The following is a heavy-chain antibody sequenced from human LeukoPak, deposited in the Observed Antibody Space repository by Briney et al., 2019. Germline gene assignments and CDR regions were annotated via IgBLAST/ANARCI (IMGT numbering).Heavy chain of an antibody. CDR1: GFTFSSYA. CDR2: ISYDGSNK. CDR3: AKVAEVGPTGYYYYMDV. Sequence: PGRSLRLSCAASGFTFSSYAMHWVRQAPGKGLEWVAVISYDGSNKYYADSVKGRFTISRDNSKNTLYLQMNSLRAEDTAVYYCAKVAEVGPTGYYYYMDVWGKGTTVTISS. D-gene: IGHD1-26*01. J-gene: IGHJ6*03. V-gene: IGHV3-30*04.